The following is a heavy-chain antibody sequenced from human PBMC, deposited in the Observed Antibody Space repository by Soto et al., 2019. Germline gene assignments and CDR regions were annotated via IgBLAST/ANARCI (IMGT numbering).Heavy chain of an antibody. D-gene: IGHD6-13*01. Sequence: RASVKVSCKASGGTFSSYAISWVRQAPGQGLEWMGGIIPIFGTANYAQKFQGRVTITADESTSTAYMELSSLRSEDTAVYYCARERVAAAGNNDRYYFDYWGQGTLVTVSS. V-gene: IGHV1-69*13. CDR1: GGTFSSYA. CDR3: ARERVAAAGNNDRYYFDY. CDR2: IIPIFGTA. J-gene: IGHJ4*02.